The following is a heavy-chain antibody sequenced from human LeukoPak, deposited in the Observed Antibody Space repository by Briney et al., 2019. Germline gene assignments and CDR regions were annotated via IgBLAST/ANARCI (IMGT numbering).Heavy chain of an antibody. D-gene: IGHD3-3*01. CDR1: GGSISSSSYY. J-gene: IGHJ4*02. V-gene: IGHV4-39*07. CDR3: ARDARGRLRFLEWLPSEIDY. CDR2: IYYSGST. Sequence: PSETLSLTCTVSGGSISSSSYYWGWIRQPPGTGLEWIGSIYYSGSTYYNPSLKSRVTISVDTSKNQFSLKLSSVTAADTAVYYCARDARGRLRFLEWLPSEIDYWGQGTLVTVSS.